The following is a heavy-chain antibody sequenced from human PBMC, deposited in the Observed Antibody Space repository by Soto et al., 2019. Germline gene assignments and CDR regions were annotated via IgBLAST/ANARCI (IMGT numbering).Heavy chain of an antibody. CDR1: YGSISSGGYY. Sequence: QVQLQESGPGLVKASQTLSLTCTVSYGSISSGGYYWSWIRQHPGKGLEWIGHIHYSGSIHYNPPSKSPDTISVDMSKNQYSLKLASVAAADTAGYYCARGRPGFSSSSRARGNIDHWGQGALGTVSS. CDR2: IHYSGSI. D-gene: IGHD6-6*01. CDR3: ARGRPGFSSSSRARGNIDH. V-gene: IGHV4-31*01. J-gene: IGHJ4*02.